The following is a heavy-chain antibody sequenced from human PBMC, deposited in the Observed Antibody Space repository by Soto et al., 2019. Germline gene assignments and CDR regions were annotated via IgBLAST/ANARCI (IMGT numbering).Heavy chain of an antibody. Sequence: QVQLQQWGAGLLKPSETLSLTCAVYGGSFSGYYWSWIRQPPGKGLEWIGEINHSGSTNYNPSLKSRVTISVDTSKNQFSLKLSSVTAADTAVYYCARGTWDDYIWGSYRYRFDYWGQGTLVTVSS. CDR2: INHSGST. CDR1: GGSFSGYY. CDR3: ARGTWDDYIWGSYRYRFDY. J-gene: IGHJ4*02. V-gene: IGHV4-34*01. D-gene: IGHD3-16*02.